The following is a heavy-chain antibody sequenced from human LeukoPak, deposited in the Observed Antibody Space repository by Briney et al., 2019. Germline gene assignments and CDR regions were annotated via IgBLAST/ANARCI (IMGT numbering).Heavy chain of an antibody. CDR2: IYTSGST. Sequence: PSETLSLTCTVSGGSISSYYWSWIRQPAGKGLEWIGRIYTSGSTNYNPSLKSRVTMSVDTSKNQFSLELSSVTAADTAVYYCARESGWLRWSWFDPWGQGTLVTVSS. J-gene: IGHJ5*02. CDR3: ARESGWLRWSWFDP. V-gene: IGHV4-4*07. D-gene: IGHD5-12*01. CDR1: GGSISSYY.